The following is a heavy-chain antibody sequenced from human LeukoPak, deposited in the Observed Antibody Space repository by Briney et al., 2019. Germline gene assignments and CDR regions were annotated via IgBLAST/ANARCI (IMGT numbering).Heavy chain of an antibody. J-gene: IGHJ5*02. V-gene: IGHV3-23*01. CDR3: AKAPNYYGSGSYYNNWFDP. CDR2: ISSGGGRT. D-gene: IGHD3-10*01. Sequence: PGGSLRLSCAASGFAFSSYAIRWVRQAPGKGLEWVSSISSGGGRTYYADSVKGRFTTSRDNSNTTLYLQMDSMRAEDTAVYYCAKAPNYYGSGSYYNNWFDPWGQGTLVTVSS. CDR1: GFAFSSYA.